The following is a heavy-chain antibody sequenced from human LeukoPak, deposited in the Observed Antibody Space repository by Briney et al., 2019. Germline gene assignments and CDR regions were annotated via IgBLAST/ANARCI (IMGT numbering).Heavy chain of an antibody. CDR3: AKDTSSSWYDPYYGMDV. D-gene: IGHD6-13*01. CDR2: ISGSGGST. CDR1: GFTFSSYA. J-gene: IGHJ6*02. Sequence: PGGSLRLSCAASGFTFSSYAMSWVRQAPGKGLEWVSAISGSGGSTYYADSVKGRFTISRDNSKNTLYLQMNSLRAEDTAVYYCAKDTSSSWYDPYYGMDVWGQGTTVTVSS. V-gene: IGHV3-23*01.